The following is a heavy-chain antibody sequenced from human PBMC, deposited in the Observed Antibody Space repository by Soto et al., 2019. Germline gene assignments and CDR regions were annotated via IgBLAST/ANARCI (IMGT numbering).Heavy chain of an antibody. CDR3: ARGIAEAATGESDAIDI. CDR2: TYYRSKWYN. V-gene: IGHV6-1*01. D-gene: IGHD6-13*01. CDR1: GDSVSSNSAA. J-gene: IGHJ3*02. Sequence: PSQTLSLTCAISGDSVSSNSAAWNWIRQSPSRGLEWLGRTYYRSKWYNDYAVSVKSRITINPDTSKNQFSLQLNSVTPEDTAVYYCARGIAEAATGESDAIDIWGQGTMVTVSS.